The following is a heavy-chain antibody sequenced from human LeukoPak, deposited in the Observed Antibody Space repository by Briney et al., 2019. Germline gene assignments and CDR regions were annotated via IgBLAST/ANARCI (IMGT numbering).Heavy chain of an antibody. J-gene: IGHJ4*02. D-gene: IGHD6-6*01. CDR3: TRVGYSSSSKDY. Sequence: GGSLRLSCAASGFTFSNYWMSWVRQAPGKGLEWVANINQDGSEKIYVDSVKGRLTMSRDNAKNSLFLQMSSLRADGTAVYYCTRVGYSSSSKDYWGQGTLVTVSS. V-gene: IGHV3-7*01. CDR2: INQDGSEK. CDR1: GFTFSNYW.